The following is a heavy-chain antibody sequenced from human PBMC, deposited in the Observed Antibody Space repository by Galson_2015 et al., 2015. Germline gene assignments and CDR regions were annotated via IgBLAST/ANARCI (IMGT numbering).Heavy chain of an antibody. CDR1: GGSINSLNW. CDR3: AGLAVTTTVGDY. Sequence: SETLSLTCAVSGGSINSLNWWSWVRQPPGKGLEWIGEIYHSGNTNYNPSLKSRVTISVDKSKNHFSLSLSSVTAADTAVYYCAGLAVTTTVGDYWGQGTLVTVSS. D-gene: IGHD5-12*01. J-gene: IGHJ4*02. V-gene: IGHV4-4*02. CDR2: IYHSGNT.